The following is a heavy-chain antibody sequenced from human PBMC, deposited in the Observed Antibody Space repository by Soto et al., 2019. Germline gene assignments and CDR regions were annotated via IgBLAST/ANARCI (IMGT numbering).Heavy chain of an antibody. CDR2: TYYRSKWYN. CDR3: ARDESLVAVAGTGSRDAFDI. J-gene: IGHJ3*02. Sequence: PSQTLSLTCAISGDSVSSNSAAWNWIRQSPSRGLEWLGRTYYRSKWYNDYAVSVKSRITINPDTSKNQFSLQLNSVTPEDTAVYYCARDESLVAVAGTGSRDAFDIWGQGTMVTVSS. D-gene: IGHD6-19*01. CDR1: GDSVSSNSAA. V-gene: IGHV6-1*01.